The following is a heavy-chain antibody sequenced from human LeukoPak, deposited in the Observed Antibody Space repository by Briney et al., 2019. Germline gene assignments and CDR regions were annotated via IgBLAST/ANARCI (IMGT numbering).Heavy chain of an antibody. Sequence: ASVKVSCKASGYTFTGYYLHWVRQAPGQGPEWMGWINPNSGDTNYAQKFQGRVTITRDTSIRTAYMELSRLRSDDTAVYYCAIQGGYSYGSRPRELHYYFDYWGRGILVTVSS. CDR2: INPNSGDT. V-gene: IGHV1-2*02. D-gene: IGHD5-18*01. CDR1: GYTFTGYY. J-gene: IGHJ4*02. CDR3: AIQGGYSYGSRPRELHYYFDY.